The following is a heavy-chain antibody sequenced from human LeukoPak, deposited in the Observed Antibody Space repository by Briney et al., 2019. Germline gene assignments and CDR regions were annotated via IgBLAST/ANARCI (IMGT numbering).Heavy chain of an antibody. D-gene: IGHD6-13*01. J-gene: IGHJ4*02. Sequence: TGGSLRLSCAASGFTFSNYAMNWARQAPGRGLEWVSAISGSGGSTYYADSVKGRFTISRDNSKITLYLQMSSLRAEDTAIYYCAKGPDSGYSSRFCDCWGQGTLVTVSS. CDR2: ISGSGGST. CDR1: GFTFSNYA. V-gene: IGHV3-23*01. CDR3: AKGPDSGYSSRFCDC.